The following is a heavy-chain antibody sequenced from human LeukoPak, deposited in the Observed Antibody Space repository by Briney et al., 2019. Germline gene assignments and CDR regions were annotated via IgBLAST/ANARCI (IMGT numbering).Heavy chain of an antibody. J-gene: IGHJ4*02. V-gene: IGHV3-9*01. D-gene: IGHD3-10*01. CDR1: GFTFDDYA. CDR2: ISWNSGSI. Sequence: GGSLRLSCAASGFTFDDYAMHWVRQAPGKGLEWVSGISWNSGSIGYADSVKGRFTISRDNAKNSLYLQMNSLRAEDTAVYYCAGGDYWGQGTLVTVSS. CDR3: AGGDY.